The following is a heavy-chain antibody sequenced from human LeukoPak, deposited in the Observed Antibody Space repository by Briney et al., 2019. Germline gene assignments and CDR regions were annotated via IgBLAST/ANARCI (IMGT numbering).Heavy chain of an antibody. CDR2: IYYSGST. J-gene: IGHJ6*02. CDR3: ARGLIVPAANYYYGMDV. Sequence: PSETLSLTCTVSGGSISSGDYYWSWIRQPPGKGLEWIGYIYYSGSTYYNPSLKSRVTISVDTSKNQFSLKLSSVTAADTAVYYCARGLIVPAANYYYGMDVWGQGTTVTVSS. CDR1: GGSISSGDYY. V-gene: IGHV4-30-4*01. D-gene: IGHD2-2*01.